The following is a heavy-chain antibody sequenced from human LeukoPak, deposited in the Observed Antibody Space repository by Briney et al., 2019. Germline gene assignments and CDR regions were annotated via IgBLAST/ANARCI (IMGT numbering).Heavy chain of an antibody. CDR3: ASLHCSGGSCYFNY. V-gene: IGHV1-18*01. D-gene: IGHD2-15*01. CDR2: ISAYNGNT. Sequence: ASVKVSCKASGYTFTSYGISWVRQAPGQGLEWMGWISAYNGNTNYAQKLQGRVTMTTDTSTSTAYMELRSLRSDDTAVYYCASLHCSGGSCYFNYWGQGTLVTVSS. CDR1: GYTFTSYG. J-gene: IGHJ4*02.